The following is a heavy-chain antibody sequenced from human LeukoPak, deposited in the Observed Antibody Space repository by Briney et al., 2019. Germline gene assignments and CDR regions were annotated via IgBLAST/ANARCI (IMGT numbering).Heavy chain of an antibody. Sequence: GGSLRLSCAASGFTFSSYSMNWVRQAPGKGLEWVSSISSSSSYIYYADSVKGRFTISRDNAKNSLYLQMNSLRAEDTAVYYCARVSNYYDSSGTSDYWGQGTLVTVSS. D-gene: IGHD3-22*01. CDR1: GFTFSSYS. CDR3: ARVSNYYDSSGTSDY. J-gene: IGHJ4*02. CDR2: ISSSSSYI. V-gene: IGHV3-21*01.